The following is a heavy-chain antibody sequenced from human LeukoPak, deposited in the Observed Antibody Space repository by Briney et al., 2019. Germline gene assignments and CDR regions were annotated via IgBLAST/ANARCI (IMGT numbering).Heavy chain of an antibody. V-gene: IGHV3-53*01. J-gene: IGHJ4*02. CDR1: GFTFSSYW. CDR3: TRAHGRITRDAYLDY. Sequence: GGSLRLSCAASGFTFSSYWMHWVRQAPGKGLVWVSVIYSSGSTYYADSVKGRFAISRDDSKNTLHLQMNSLRAEDTAMYYCTRAHGRITRDAYLDYWGQGTLVTVSS. CDR2: IYSSGST. D-gene: IGHD3-10*01.